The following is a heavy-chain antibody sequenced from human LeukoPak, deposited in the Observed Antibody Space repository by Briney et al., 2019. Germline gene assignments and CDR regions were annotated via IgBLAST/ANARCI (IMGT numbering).Heavy chain of an antibody. CDR3: ASTTTGGSGSYSY. CDR1: GGSFSGYY. Sequence: SETLSLTCAVYGGSFSGYYWSWIRQPPGKGLEWIGEINHSGSTNYNPPLKSRVTISVDTSKNQFSLKLSSVTAADTAVYYCASTTTGGSGSYSYWGQGTLVTVSS. J-gene: IGHJ4*02. D-gene: IGHD3-10*01. CDR2: INHSGST. V-gene: IGHV4-34*01.